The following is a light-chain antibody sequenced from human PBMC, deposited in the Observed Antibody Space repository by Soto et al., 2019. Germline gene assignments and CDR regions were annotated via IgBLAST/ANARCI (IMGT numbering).Light chain of an antibody. J-gene: IGLJ1*01. CDR3: CADAGRSTDV. V-gene: IGLV2-23*02. Sequence: QSALTQPASVSGSPGQSITISCTRTSSDVGSYNFVSWYQQHPGEVPKVMICEVSKRPSGVSDRFSGSKSGNTASLTISGLQAEDEADYYCCADAGRSTDVFGTGTKLTVL. CDR2: EVS. CDR1: SSDVGSYNF.